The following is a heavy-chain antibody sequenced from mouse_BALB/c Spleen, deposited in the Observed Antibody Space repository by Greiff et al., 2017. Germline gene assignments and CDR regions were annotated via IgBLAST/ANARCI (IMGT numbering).Heavy chain of an antibody. V-gene: IGHV2-9*02. J-gene: IGHJ4*01. CDR1: GFSLTSYG. CDR3: AVLRTSFYAMDY. D-gene: IGHD1-1*01. Sequence: VQGVESGPGLVAPSQSLSITCTVSGFSLTSYGVHWVRQPPGKGLEWLGVIWAGGSTNYNSALMSRLSISKDNSKSQVFLKMNSLQTDDTAMYYCAVLRTSFYAMDYWGQGTSVTVSS. CDR2: IWAGGST.